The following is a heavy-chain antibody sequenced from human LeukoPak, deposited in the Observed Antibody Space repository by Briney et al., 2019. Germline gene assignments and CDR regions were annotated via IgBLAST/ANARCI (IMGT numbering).Heavy chain of an antibody. Sequence: SQTLSLTCAISGDXVSSVTSAWNWIRQSPSRGLEWLGRTYYRSKWYNDYAPSVQSRISINPDTSKNQFSLHLNAVTPEDTAVYYCARGGHFDYWGQGILVTVSS. D-gene: IGHD6-25*01. CDR1: GDXVSSVTSA. V-gene: IGHV6-1*01. CDR2: TYYRSKWYN. CDR3: ARGGHFDY. J-gene: IGHJ4*02.